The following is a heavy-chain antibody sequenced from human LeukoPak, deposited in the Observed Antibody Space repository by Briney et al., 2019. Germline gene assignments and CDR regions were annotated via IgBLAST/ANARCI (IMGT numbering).Heavy chain of an antibody. D-gene: IGHD6-19*01. Sequence: GASVKVSCKASGYIFTSYYMHWVRQAPGQGLEWMGGIIPIFGTANYAQKFQGRVTITADESTSTAYMELSSLRSEDTAVYYCARGAAYSSGWYSVYYYMDVWGKGTTVTISS. CDR3: ARGAAYSSGWYSVYYYMDV. CDR1: GYIFTSYY. J-gene: IGHJ6*03. CDR2: IIPIFGTA. V-gene: IGHV1-69*13.